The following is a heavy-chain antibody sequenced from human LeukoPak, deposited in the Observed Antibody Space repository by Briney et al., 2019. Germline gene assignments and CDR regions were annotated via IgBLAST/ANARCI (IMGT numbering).Heavy chain of an antibody. CDR2: ISHIGST. CDR3: ARDRISINALDM. CDR1: GASISGHY. V-gene: IGHV4-59*11. Sequence: SETLSLTCTVSGASISGHYWTWIRQPPGKELEWIGYISHIGSTNYNPSLKSRVTISVDTSRNQFSLKLTPVTAADTAVYYCARDRISINALDMWGQGTMVTVSS. J-gene: IGHJ3*02. D-gene: IGHD1-14*01.